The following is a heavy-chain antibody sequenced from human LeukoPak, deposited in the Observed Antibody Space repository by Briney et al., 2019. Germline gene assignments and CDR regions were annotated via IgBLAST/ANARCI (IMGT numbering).Heavy chain of an antibody. D-gene: IGHD3-22*01. Sequence: ASVKVSCKASGYTFTSYYMYWVRQAPGQGLEWMGIINPNRGSTSYAQKFQGRVTMTRDMSTSTVYMELSSLRSEDTAVYYCASPYYYDSSGYYPLDAFDIWGQGTMVTVSS. V-gene: IGHV1-46*01. J-gene: IGHJ3*02. CDR2: INPNRGST. CDR1: GYTFTSYY. CDR3: ASPYYYDSSGYYPLDAFDI.